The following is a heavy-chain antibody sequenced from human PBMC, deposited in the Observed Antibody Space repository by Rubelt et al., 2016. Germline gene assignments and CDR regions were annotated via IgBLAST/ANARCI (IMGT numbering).Heavy chain of an antibody. Sequence: QVQLVQSGAEVKKPGASVKVSCKASGYTFTGYYMHWVRQAPGQGLEWMGWINPNSGGTNYAQKFQGRATMTRNTSVTTAYMELSRRTSDDTAVYYCARGNSGYDYGLGYWGQGTLVTVSS. D-gene: IGHD5-12*01. CDR2: INPNSGGT. V-gene: IGHV1-2*02. CDR1: GYTFTGYY. CDR3: ARGNSGYDYGLGY. J-gene: IGHJ4*02.